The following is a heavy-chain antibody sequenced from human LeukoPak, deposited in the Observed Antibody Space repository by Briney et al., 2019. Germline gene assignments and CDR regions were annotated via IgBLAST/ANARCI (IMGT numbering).Heavy chain of an antibody. Sequence: GRSLRLSCAASGFTFSSYGMHWDRQAPGKGLEWVAVIWYDGSNKYYADSVKGRFTISRDNSKNTLYLQMNSLRAEDTAVYYCARDHLYCSGGSCYPDAFDIWGQGTMVTVSS. CDR3: ARDHLYCSGGSCYPDAFDI. CDR1: GFTFSSYG. J-gene: IGHJ3*02. D-gene: IGHD2-15*01. CDR2: IWYDGSNK. V-gene: IGHV3-33*01.